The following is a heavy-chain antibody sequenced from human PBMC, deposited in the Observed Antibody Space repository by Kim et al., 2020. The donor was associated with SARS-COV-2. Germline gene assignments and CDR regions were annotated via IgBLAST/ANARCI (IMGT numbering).Heavy chain of an antibody. CDR2: IIDSGGST. V-gene: IGHV3-23*01. CDR1: GFTFNNYA. CDR3: AKVTSGSSGWFEYFQH. Sequence: GGSLRLSCAASGFTFNNYAMSWVRQAPGKGLEWVSGIIDSGGSTQYADSVKGRFSISRDNSKSTMYLQMDSLRAEDTAVYYCAKVTSGSSGWFEYFQHWGQGTLVTVSS. J-gene: IGHJ1*01. D-gene: IGHD6-19*01.